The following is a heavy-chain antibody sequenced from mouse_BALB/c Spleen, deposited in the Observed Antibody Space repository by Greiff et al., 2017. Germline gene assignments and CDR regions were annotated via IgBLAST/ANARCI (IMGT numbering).Heavy chain of an antibody. V-gene: IGHV14-3*02. J-gene: IGHJ3*01. CDR2: IDPANGNT. D-gene: IGHD2-3*01. CDR1: GFNIKDTY. CDR3: ALPPYDGYAY. Sequence: EVKLQESGAELVKPGASVKLSCTASGFNIKDTYMHWVKQRPEQGLEWIGRIDPANGNTKYDPKFQGKATITADTSSNTAYLQLSSLTSEDTAVYYCALPPYDGYAYWGQGTLVTVSA.